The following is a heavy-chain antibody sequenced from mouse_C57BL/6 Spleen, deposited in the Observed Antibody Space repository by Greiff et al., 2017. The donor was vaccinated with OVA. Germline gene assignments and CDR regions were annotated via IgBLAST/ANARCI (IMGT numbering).Heavy chain of an antibody. CDR2: IDPEDGET. CDR1: GFNIKDYY. J-gene: IGHJ2*01. CDR3: ARLVRPYDGYYDYFDY. D-gene: IGHD2-3*01. V-gene: IGHV14-2*01. Sequence: EVTLMESGAELVKPGASVKLSCTASGFNIKDYYMHWVKQRTEQGLEWIGRIDPEDGETKYAPKFQGKATITADTSSNTAYLQLSSLTSEDTAVYYCARLVRPYDGYYDYFDYWGQGTTLTVSS.